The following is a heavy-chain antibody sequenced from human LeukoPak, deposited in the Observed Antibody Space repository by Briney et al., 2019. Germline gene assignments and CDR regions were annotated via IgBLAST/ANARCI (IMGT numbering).Heavy chain of an antibody. Sequence: GGSLRLSCAASGFTFSSYSMNWVRRAPGKGLEWVSSISSSSSYIYYADSVKGRFTISRDNARNSLYLQMNSLRAEDTAVYYCARPPDYDDYLNDYWGQGTLVTVSS. V-gene: IGHV3-21*01. CDR2: ISSSSSYI. CDR1: GFTFSSYS. D-gene: IGHD4-17*01. CDR3: ARPPDYDDYLNDY. J-gene: IGHJ4*02.